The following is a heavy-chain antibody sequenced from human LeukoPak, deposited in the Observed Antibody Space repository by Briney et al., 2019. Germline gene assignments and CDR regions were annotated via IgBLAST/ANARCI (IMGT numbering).Heavy chain of an antibody. CDR2: IRYDGSNK. CDR1: GFTFSSYG. Sequence: PGGSLRLSCAASGFTFSSYGMHWVRQAPGKGLEWVAVIRYDGSNKYYADSVKGRFTISRDNSKNTLYLQMNSLRAEDTAVYYCAKSAPYSGSYSFDYWGQGTLVTVSS. J-gene: IGHJ4*02. CDR3: AKSAPYSGSYSFDY. D-gene: IGHD1-26*01. V-gene: IGHV3-30*02.